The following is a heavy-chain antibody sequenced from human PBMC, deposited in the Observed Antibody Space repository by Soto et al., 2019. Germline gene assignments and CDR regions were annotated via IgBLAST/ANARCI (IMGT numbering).Heavy chain of an antibody. CDR3: ARGGYYYGSGSYYNPRYYYYYGMDV. Sequence: SETLSLTCAVYGGSFSGYYWSWIRQPPGKGLEWIGEINHSGSTNYNPSLKSRVTISVDTSKNQFSLKLSSVTAADTAVYYCARGGYYYGSGSYYNPRYYYYYGMDVWGQGTTVTV. CDR2: INHSGST. V-gene: IGHV4-34*01. D-gene: IGHD3-10*01. J-gene: IGHJ6*02. CDR1: GGSFSGYY.